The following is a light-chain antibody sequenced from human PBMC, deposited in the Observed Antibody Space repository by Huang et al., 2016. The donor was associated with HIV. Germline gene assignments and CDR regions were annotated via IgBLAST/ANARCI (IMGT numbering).Light chain of an antibody. V-gene: IGKV2-30*02. J-gene: IGKJ2*01. Sequence: DVMMTQSPLSLPVTLGQPASMSCRSSQSLVHSDGNTYLNWFQQRPGQSPRRLIYKVSNRDSGVPDRFSGSGSGTDFTLKISRVEAEDVGVYYFMQGTHPYTFGRGTKLEIK. CDR1: QSLVHSDGNTY. CDR2: KVS. CDR3: MQGTHPYT.